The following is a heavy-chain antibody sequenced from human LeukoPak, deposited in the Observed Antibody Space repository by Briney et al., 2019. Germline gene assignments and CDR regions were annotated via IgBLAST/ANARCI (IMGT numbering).Heavy chain of an antibody. CDR1: GFTVSSNY. V-gene: IGHV3-66*01. Sequence: GGSLRLSCAASGFTVSSNYMNWVRQAPGEGLEWVSVIYSGGSTYYADSVKCRFTISIDNSKNTLYLQMSSLRAEDTAVYYCARVPRGHGGNSGAIDYWGQGTLVTVSS. J-gene: IGHJ4*02. CDR2: IYSGGST. CDR3: ARVPRGHGGNSGAIDY. D-gene: IGHD4-23*01.